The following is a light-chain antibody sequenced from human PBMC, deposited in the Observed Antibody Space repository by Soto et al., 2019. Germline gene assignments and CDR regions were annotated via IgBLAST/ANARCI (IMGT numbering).Light chain of an antibody. Sequence: HSVLTQPASVSGSPGQSITISCTRTSSDVGGYNYVSWYQQHPGKAPKLMIYDVSNRPSGVSNRFSGSKSGNTASLTISGLQAEDEADYYCSSYTSSSTYVFGTGTKVTVL. J-gene: IGLJ1*01. CDR2: DVS. CDR1: SSDVGGYNY. CDR3: SSYTSSSTYV. V-gene: IGLV2-14*01.